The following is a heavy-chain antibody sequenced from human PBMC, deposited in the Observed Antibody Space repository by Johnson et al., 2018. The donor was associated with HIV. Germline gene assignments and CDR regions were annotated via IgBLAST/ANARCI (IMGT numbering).Heavy chain of an antibody. D-gene: IGHD6-6*01. CDR1: GFTFSTYD. Sequence: VQLVESGGGVVQPGGSLRLSCAASGFTFSTYDMHWVRQAPGKGLEWVAFIRYDGSNKYYADSVKGRFTISRDNSKNTLSLQMNSLRAEETAVYYCARDDPGARPGLSVIGAFDIWGQGTMVTVSS. J-gene: IGHJ3*02. CDR2: IRYDGSNK. CDR3: ARDDPGARPGLSVIGAFDI. V-gene: IGHV3-30*02.